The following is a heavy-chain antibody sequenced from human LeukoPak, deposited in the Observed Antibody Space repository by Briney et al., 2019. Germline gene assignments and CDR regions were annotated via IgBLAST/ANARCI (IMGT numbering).Heavy chain of an antibody. J-gene: IGHJ6*03. CDR1: GGSFSGYY. Sequence: PSETLSLTCAVYGGSFSGYYWSWIRQPPGKGLEWIGEINHSGSTNYNPSLKSRVTISVDTSKNQFSLKLSSVTAADTAVYYCARVGPAGLEWLLSPYYYYYYMDVWGKGPRSPSP. CDR2: INHSGST. V-gene: IGHV4-34*01. CDR3: ARVGPAGLEWLLSPYYYYYYMDV. D-gene: IGHD3-3*01.